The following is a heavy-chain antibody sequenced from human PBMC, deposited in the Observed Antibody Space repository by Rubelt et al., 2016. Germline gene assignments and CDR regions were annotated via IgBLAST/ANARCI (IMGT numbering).Heavy chain of an antibody. Sequence: SRSGMHWVRQAPGRGLEWISYIDSAGDTIFYADSVKGRFTISRDNSKNTLFLEVNSLRVEDTAVYYCAIYSSSSGFDCWGQGTLVTVSS. CDR3: AIYSSSSGFDC. CDR2: IDSAGDTI. CDR1: SRSG. J-gene: IGHJ4*02. D-gene: IGHD6-6*01. V-gene: IGHV3-48*04.